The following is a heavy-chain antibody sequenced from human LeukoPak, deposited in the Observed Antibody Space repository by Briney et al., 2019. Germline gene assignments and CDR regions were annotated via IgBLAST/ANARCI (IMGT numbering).Heavy chain of an antibody. CDR3: ARRWKAAAEI. V-gene: IGHV4-34*01. D-gene: IGHD6-13*01. CDR1: GGSFSGYY. CDR2: INHSGST. Sequence: SETLSLTCAVYGGSFSGYYWSWIRQPPGKGLEWIGEINHSGSTNYNPSLKSRVTISVDTSKNQFSLKLSSVTAADTAVYYCARRWKAAAEIWGQGTLVTVSS. J-gene: IGHJ4*02.